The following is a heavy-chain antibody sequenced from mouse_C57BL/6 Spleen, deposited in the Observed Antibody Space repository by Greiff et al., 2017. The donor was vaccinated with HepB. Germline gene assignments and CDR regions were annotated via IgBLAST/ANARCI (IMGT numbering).Heavy chain of an antibody. Sequence: EVKVVESGGGLVKPGGSLKLSCAASGFTLSSYAMPWVRQTPEKRLEWVATISDGGSYTYYPDNVKGRFTISRDNAKNNLYLQMSHLKSEDTAMYYCARDRDSVYYAMDYWGQGTSVTVSS. V-gene: IGHV5-4*01. CDR1: GFTLSSYA. CDR2: ISDGGSYT. D-gene: IGHD3-1*01. J-gene: IGHJ4*01. CDR3: ARDRDSVYYAMDY.